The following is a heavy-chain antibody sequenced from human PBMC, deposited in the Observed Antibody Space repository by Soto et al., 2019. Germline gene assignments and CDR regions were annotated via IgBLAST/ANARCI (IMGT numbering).Heavy chain of an antibody. D-gene: IGHD3-16*01. Sequence: LRLSCAASGFTFSSYDMHWVRQATGKGLEWVSAIGTAGDTYYPGSVKGRFTISRENAKNSLYLQMNSLRAGDTAVYYCARVRVILGGVPDYGMDVWGQGTTVTVSS. CDR2: IGTAGDT. J-gene: IGHJ6*02. CDR1: GFTFSSYD. V-gene: IGHV3-13*04. CDR3: ARVRVILGGVPDYGMDV.